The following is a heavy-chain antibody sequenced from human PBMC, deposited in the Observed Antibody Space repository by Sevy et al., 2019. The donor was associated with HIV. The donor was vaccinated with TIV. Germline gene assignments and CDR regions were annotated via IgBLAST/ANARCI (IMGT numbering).Heavy chain of an antibody. CDR2: IIPILGTG. J-gene: IGHJ4*02. V-gene: IGHV1-69*13. Sequence: ASVKVSCKASGGTFSSYGISWVRQAPGQGLEWMGGIIPILGTGNYAQMFQGRVTITADESTRTAYMELSSLGSEDTAVYYCARGGGNGWYYFDYWGQETLVTVSS. CDR3: ARGGGNGWYYFDY. D-gene: IGHD6-19*01. CDR1: GGTFSSYG.